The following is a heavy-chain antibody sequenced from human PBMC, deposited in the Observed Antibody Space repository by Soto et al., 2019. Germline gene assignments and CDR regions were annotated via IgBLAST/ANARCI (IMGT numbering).Heavy chain of an antibody. CDR3: ARSVAPASLNWLAL. Sequence: GESLKISCKGSGFSFNSYSIAWVRQMPGKGLETLGVIFPGDSDSRYIPSFQGQVTISANKSSSNVYLRWRSRRASXSGIYYCARSVAPASLNWLALGCQRSPVTVSS. D-gene: IGHD2-2*01. CDR1: GFSFNSYS. V-gene: IGHV5-51*01. CDR2: IFPGDSDS. J-gene: IGHJ5*02.